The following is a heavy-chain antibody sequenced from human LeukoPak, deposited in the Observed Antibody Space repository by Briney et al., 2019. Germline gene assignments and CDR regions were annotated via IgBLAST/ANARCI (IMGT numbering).Heavy chain of an antibody. J-gene: IGHJ6*02. D-gene: IGHD2-15*01. CDR1: GGALSTSGHY. Sequence: SETQSRTCTLTGGALSTSGHYRAWVRPPPGRGLEWIASFHYPGTTHYSRSLASRVTISVDTSRNQFSLKLSSLTAAYTAVYFCARLGSNLCQYYSGLGVWGQGTTVTVSS. CDR3: ARLGSNLCQYYSGLGV. CDR2: FHYPGTT. V-gene: IGHV4-39*01.